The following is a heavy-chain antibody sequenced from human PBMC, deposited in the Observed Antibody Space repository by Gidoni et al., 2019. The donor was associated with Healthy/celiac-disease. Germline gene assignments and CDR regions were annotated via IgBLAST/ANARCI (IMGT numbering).Heavy chain of an antibody. Sequence: QLQLQESGPGLVKPSETLSLTCTVSGGAIRSSSYSLRWIRQPPGKGLEWIGSIYYSGSTYYNPSLKSRVTISVDTSKNQFSLKLSSVTAADTAVYYCARDLSAYYYGSGSYYEGNWFDPWGQGTLVTVSS. J-gene: IGHJ5*02. CDR2: IYYSGST. V-gene: IGHV4-39*07. D-gene: IGHD3-10*01. CDR3: ARDLSAYYYGSGSYYEGNWFDP. CDR1: GGAIRSSSYS.